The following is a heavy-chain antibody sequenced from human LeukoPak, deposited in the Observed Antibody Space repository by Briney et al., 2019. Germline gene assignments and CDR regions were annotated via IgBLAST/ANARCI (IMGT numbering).Heavy chain of an antibody. CDR2: ISSSGSTI. Sequence: GGSLRLSCAASGFTFSDYYMSWIRQAPGKGLEWVSYISSSGSTIYYADSVKGRFTISRDNAKNSLYLQMNSLRAEDTAVYYCARDDIVVVVAANYYYYGMDVWGQGTTVTVSS. V-gene: IGHV3-11*01. CDR3: ARDDIVVVVAANYYYYGMDV. CDR1: GFTFSDYY. D-gene: IGHD2-15*01. J-gene: IGHJ6*02.